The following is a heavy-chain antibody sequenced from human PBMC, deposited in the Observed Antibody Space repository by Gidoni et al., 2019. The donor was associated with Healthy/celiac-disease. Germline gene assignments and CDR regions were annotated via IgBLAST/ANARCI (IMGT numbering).Heavy chain of an antibody. CDR1: GFTFSCYW. CDR3: ARAPWSGGYASYDY. Sequence: VQLVESGGGLLQPGGSLRLSCAAPGFTFSCYWMSGVRQAPGKGLEWVANIKQDGSEKYYVDSVKGRFTISRDNAKNSLYLQMNSRRAEDTAVYYCARAPWSGGYASYDYWGQGTLVTVSS. J-gene: IGHJ4*02. CDR2: IKQDGSEK. D-gene: IGHD1-26*01. V-gene: IGHV3-7*03.